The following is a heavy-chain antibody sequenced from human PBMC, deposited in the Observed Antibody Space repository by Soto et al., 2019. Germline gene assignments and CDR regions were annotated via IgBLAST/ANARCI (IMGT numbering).Heavy chain of an antibody. J-gene: IGHJ4*02. CDR3: ARGPVEVATIDY. CDR1: GGTFSSYA. D-gene: IGHD5-12*01. CDR2: IIPIFGTA. V-gene: IGHV1-69*06. Sequence: SVKVSCKASGGTFSSYAISWVRQAPGQGLEWMGGIIPIFGTANYAQKFQGRVTITADKSTSTAYMELSSLRSEDTAVYYCARGPVEVATIDYWGQGTLVTVSS.